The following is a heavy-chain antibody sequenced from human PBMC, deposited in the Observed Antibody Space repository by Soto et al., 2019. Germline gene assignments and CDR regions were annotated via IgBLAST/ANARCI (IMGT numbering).Heavy chain of an antibody. CDR3: AKGPSALDYYGMDV. V-gene: IGHV3-23*01. J-gene: IGHJ6*02. CDR2: ISGSGGST. CDR1: EFTFSSYA. Sequence: EVQLLESGGRLAQPGGSLRLSCAASEFTFSSYAMSWVRQAPGKGLEWVSAISGSGGSTYYADSVKGRLTTSRDTSKNTLYLQMTSLRAEDTAVYYCAKGPSALDYYGMDVWGQGTTVTVSS.